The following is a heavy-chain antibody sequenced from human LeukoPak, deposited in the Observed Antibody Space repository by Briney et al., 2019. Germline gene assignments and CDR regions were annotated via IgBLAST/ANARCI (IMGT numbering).Heavy chain of an antibody. Sequence: GESLQISCKAYEYSFSTNWIGWVRQMPGKGLEWMGIIYPGDSDTRYSPSFQGQVTISADKSISTAYLQWSSLKASDTAMYYCARLYDYGGNQEYFQHWGQGTLVTVSS. CDR3: ARLYDYGGNQEYFQH. V-gene: IGHV5-51*01. J-gene: IGHJ1*01. CDR2: IYPGDSDT. CDR1: EYSFSTNW. D-gene: IGHD4-23*01.